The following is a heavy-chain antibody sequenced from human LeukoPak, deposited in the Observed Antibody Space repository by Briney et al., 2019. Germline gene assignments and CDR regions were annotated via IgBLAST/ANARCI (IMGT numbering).Heavy chain of an antibody. CDR2: IYSGGST. V-gene: IGHV3-53*01. J-gene: IGHJ3*02. CDR1: GFTVSSNY. Sequence: PGGSLRLSCAASGFTVSSNYMSWVRQAPGMGLEWVSVIYSGGSTYYADSVKGRFTISRDNSKNTLYLQMNSLRAEDTAVYYCARYCSGGSCYAPTDAFDIWGQGTMVTVSS. D-gene: IGHD2-15*01. CDR3: ARYCSGGSCYAPTDAFDI.